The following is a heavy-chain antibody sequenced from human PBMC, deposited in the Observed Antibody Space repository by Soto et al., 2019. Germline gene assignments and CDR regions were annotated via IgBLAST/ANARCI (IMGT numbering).Heavy chain of an antibody. CDR1: GGTFSSYA. J-gene: IGHJ5*02. D-gene: IGHD4-17*01. V-gene: IGHV1-69*13. CDR3: ARTESQGYGDNQNWFDP. CDR2: IIPIFGTA. Sequence: ASVKVSCKASGGTFSSYAISWVRQAPGQGLEWMGGIIPIFGTANYAQKFQGRVTITADESTSTAYMELSSLRSEDTAVYYCARTESQGYGDNQNWFDPWGQGTLVTVSS.